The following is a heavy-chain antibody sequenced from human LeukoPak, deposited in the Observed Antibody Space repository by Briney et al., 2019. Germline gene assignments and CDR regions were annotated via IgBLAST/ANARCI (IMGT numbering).Heavy chain of an antibody. J-gene: IGHJ4*02. CDR1: GFIFSNYN. CDR2: ISSSSSTI. Sequence: GGSLRLSCAASGFIFSNYNMNWVRQAPGKGLEWVSHISSSSSTIYYADSVKGRFTISRDNAKNSLYLQMNNLRDEDTAVYYCVREILSGYSDYWGQGTLVTVSS. CDR3: VREILSGYSDY. V-gene: IGHV3-48*02. D-gene: IGHD3-9*01.